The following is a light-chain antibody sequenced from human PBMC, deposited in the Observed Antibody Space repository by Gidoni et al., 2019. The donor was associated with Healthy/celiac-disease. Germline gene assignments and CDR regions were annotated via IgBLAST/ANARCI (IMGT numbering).Light chain of an antibody. J-gene: IGLJ1*01. Sequence: YELTQPPSVSVSPGQTASITCSGDKLGDKYACWYQQKPGQSPVLVIYQDSKRPSGIPERFSGSNSGNTATLTISGTQAMDEADYYCQAWDSSTRYVFGTGTKVTVL. V-gene: IGLV3-1*01. CDR1: KLGDKY. CDR2: QDS. CDR3: QAWDSSTRYV.